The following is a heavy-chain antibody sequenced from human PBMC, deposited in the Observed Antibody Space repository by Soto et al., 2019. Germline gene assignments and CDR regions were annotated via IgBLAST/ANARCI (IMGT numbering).Heavy chain of an antibody. Sequence: SVKVSCKASGGTFSSYAISWLRQAPGQGLEWMGGIIPIFGTANYAQKFQGRVTITADESTSTAYMELSSLRSEDTAVYYCARGIAAAGLEAYYGMDVWGQGTTVTVSS. V-gene: IGHV1-69*13. J-gene: IGHJ6*02. CDR3: ARGIAAAGLEAYYGMDV. CDR1: GGTFSSYA. D-gene: IGHD6-13*01. CDR2: IIPIFGTA.